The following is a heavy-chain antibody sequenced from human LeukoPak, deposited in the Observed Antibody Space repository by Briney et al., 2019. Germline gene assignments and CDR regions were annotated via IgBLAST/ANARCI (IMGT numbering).Heavy chain of an antibody. CDR2: ITPSGGT. CDR3: ARNRYGDGFAHLDY. Sequence: ASVKVSCKATGYTFTSYAIHWVRQAPGQGLEWMGWITPSGGTNYPQKFQGRVAITWDTSITTAYMDLSRLTSDDTAVYYCARNRYGDGFAHLDYWGQGALVTVSS. V-gene: IGHV1-2*02. J-gene: IGHJ4*02. CDR1: GYTFTSYA. D-gene: IGHD5-24*01.